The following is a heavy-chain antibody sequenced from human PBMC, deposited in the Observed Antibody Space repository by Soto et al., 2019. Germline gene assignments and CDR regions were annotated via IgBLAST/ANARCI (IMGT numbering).Heavy chain of an antibody. Sequence: SGTLSHTCTVSGGSFKSGSYSWSWIRQPPGKGLEWIGYVYHTGRTSYNPSLKSRVSISMDTSKNQFSLNLDSMTAADTALYFCARDFAYFDSWGQGTLVTVSS. D-gene: IGHD3-3*01. CDR1: GGSFKSGSYS. J-gene: IGHJ4*02. CDR3: ARDFAYFDS. V-gene: IGHV4-61*01. CDR2: VYHTGRT.